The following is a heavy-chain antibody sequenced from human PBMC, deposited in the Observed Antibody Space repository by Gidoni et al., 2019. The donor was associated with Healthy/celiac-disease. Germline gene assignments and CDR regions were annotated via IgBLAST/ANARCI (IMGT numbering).Heavy chain of an antibody. CDR1: GFTFSSSE. Sequence: EVQLVESGGGLVQPGGSLRLSCAASGFTFSSSEMNWVRQAPGKGLEWVSYISSSGSTIYYADSVKGRFTISRDNAKNSLYLQMNSLRAEDTAVYYCAREPVPAENYYYYGMDVWGQGTTVTVSS. CDR3: AREPVPAENYYYYGMDV. J-gene: IGHJ6*02. V-gene: IGHV3-48*03. D-gene: IGHD2-2*01. CDR2: ISSSGSTI.